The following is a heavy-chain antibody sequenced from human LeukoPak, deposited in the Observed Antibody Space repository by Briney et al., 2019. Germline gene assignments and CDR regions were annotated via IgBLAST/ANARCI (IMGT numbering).Heavy chain of an antibody. Sequence: PSETLSLTCTVSGGSISSSSYYWGWIRQPPGKGLEWIGSIYYSGSTYYNPSLKSRVTISVDTSKNQFSLKLSSVTAADTAVYYCARRQCDFWSGYSDYWGQGTRSPSPQ. CDR2: IYYSGST. V-gene: IGHV4-39*01. J-gene: IGHJ4*02. D-gene: IGHD3-3*01. CDR1: GGSISSSSYY. CDR3: ARRQCDFWSGYSDY.